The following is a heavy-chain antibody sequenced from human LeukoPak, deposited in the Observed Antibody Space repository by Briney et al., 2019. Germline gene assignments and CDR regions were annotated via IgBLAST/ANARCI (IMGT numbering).Heavy chain of an antibody. CDR2: IKQGGSER. Sequence: GGYLTLYCAGSSFTCNSYWMIWLRQAPGQGLEWVANIKQGGSERYYVDSVKGRFTISRDNAKNPLYLQMNSLRAEDTAVYYCVAMLRGVGYWGQGTLVTVSS. J-gene: IGHJ4*02. CDR3: VAMLRGVGY. D-gene: IGHD3-10*01. CDR1: SFTCNSYW. V-gene: IGHV3-7*02.